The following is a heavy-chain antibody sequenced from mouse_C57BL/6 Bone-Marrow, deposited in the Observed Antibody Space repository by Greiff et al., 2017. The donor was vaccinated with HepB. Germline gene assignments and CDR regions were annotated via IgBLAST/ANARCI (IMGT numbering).Heavy chain of an antibody. J-gene: IGHJ4*01. V-gene: IGHV1-64*01. CDR3: ARGVLYGSRDYAMDY. D-gene: IGHD1-1*01. CDR2: IHPNSGST. CDR1: GYTFTSYW. Sequence: QVQLQQPGAELVKPGASVKLSCKASGYTFTSYWMHWVKQRPGQGLEWIGMIHPNSGSTNYNEKFKSKATLTVDKSSSTAYMQLSSLTSEDSAVYYCARGVLYGSRDYAMDYWGQGTSVTVSS.